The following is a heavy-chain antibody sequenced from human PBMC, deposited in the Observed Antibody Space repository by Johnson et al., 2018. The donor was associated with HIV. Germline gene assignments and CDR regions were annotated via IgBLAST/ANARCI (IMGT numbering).Heavy chain of an antibody. Sequence: VQLVESGGGVVRPGGSLRLSCAASGFTFSTYWMSWVRQAPGKRLEWVSGITNSGASKYYADSVKGRFTISRDNSKNTLYLQMNSLRVEDTAVYYCAKVAVATAAGGVALDIWGPGTMVTVS. D-gene: IGHD6-13*01. CDR2: ITNSGASK. CDR3: AKVAVATAAGGVALDI. J-gene: IGHJ3*02. CDR1: GFTFSTYW. V-gene: IGHV3-23*04.